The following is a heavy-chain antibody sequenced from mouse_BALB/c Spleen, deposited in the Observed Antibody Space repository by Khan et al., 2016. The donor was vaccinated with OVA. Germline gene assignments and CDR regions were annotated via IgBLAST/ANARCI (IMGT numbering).Heavy chain of an antibody. J-gene: IGHJ3*01. V-gene: IGHV1-18*01. CDR3: SRLGYGSFGY. Sequence: EVQLQQSGPELVKSGASVKIPCKASGYTFTDYNMDWVKESHGKSLEWIGDINPNNGGTIYNQKFKGKATLTVDKSSNTAYMELRSLTSEDPAVYYCSRLGYGSFGYWGQGTLVTVSA. D-gene: IGHD1-1*01. CDR2: INPNNGGT. CDR1: GYTFTDYN.